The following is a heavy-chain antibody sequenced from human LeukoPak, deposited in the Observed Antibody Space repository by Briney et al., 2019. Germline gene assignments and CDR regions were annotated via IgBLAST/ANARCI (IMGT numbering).Heavy chain of an antibody. CDR1: GFTVSSNY. CDR2: IYSGGST. CDR3: AKDSHYDSSGYCDY. J-gene: IGHJ4*02. Sequence: PGRSLRLSCAASGFTVSSNYMSWVRQAPGKGLEWVSVIYSGGSTYYADSVKGRFTISRDNSKNTLYLQMNSLRAEDTAVYYCAKDSHYDSSGYCDYWGQGTLVTVSS. D-gene: IGHD3-22*01. V-gene: IGHV3-53*01.